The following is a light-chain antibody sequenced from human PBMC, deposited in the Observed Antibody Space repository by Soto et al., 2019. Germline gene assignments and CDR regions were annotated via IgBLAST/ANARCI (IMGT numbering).Light chain of an antibody. V-gene: IGKV2-28*01. CDR1: QSLLHSNGYNY. Sequence: DIVMTQSPLSLPVTPGEPASISCRSSQSLLHSNGYNYLDWYLQKPGQSPHLLIYWGSNRASGVPDRFSGSASGTDFTLTISRVEAEDVGVYYCMQALQTPYTFGQGTKLEIK. CDR3: MQALQTPYT. CDR2: WGS. J-gene: IGKJ2*01.